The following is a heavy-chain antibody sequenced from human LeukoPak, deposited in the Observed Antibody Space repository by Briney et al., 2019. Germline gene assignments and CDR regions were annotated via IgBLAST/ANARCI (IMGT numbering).Heavy chain of an antibody. D-gene: IGHD3-10*01. Sequence: GALRPSCTASGFTFGDYTISWFRPPPGKGLEWVGFIRSKASGGTTDYAASVRGRFTISRDDSKSIAYLQLNSLKIEDTAVYYCARGGYLYGAWGQGSLVTVSS. CDR3: ARGGYLYGA. CDR2: IRSKASGGTT. CDR1: GFTFGDYT. J-gene: IGHJ5*02. V-gene: IGHV3-49*03.